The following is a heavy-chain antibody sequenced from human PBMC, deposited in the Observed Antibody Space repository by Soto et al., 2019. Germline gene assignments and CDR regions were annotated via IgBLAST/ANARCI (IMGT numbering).Heavy chain of an antibody. Sequence: PGGSLRLSCVVPGFMLYGHDMHWVRQAPGKGLEWVASVSHDGRDKYYGDSVRGRFTVSRERSQDSVSLHMNSLRGEDTAVYYCAKGKTIFGVVVVSEYWGQGTLVTVSS. CDR1: GFMLYGHD. D-gene: IGHD3-3*01. J-gene: IGHJ4*01. CDR3: AKGKTIFGVVVVSEY. CDR2: VSHDGRDK. V-gene: IGHV3-30*18.